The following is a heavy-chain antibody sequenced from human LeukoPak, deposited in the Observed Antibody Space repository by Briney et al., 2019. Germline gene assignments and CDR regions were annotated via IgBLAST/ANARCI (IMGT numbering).Heavy chain of an antibody. Sequence: GGSLRLSCAASGFTFSSYAMSWVRQAPGKGLEWVSAISGSGGSTYYADSVKGRFTISRDNSKNTPYLQMNSLRAEDTAVYYCAKDEHSSGWYGWFDPWGQGTLVTVSS. CDR2: ISGSGGST. V-gene: IGHV3-23*01. J-gene: IGHJ5*02. CDR1: GFTFSSYA. D-gene: IGHD6-19*01. CDR3: AKDEHSSGWYGWFDP.